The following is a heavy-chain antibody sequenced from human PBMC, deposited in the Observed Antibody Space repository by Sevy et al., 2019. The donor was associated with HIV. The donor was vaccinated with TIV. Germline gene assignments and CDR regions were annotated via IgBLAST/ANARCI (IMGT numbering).Heavy chain of an antibody. J-gene: IGHJ4*02. V-gene: IGHV1-2*06. CDR2: INPNSGGT. CDR3: VCRYSGSYFVDDY. Sequence: ASVKVSCKASGYTFTGYYMHWVRQAPGQGLEWMGRINPNSGGTNYAQKFQGRVTMTRRTSISTAYMELSRLRSDDTAVYYCVCRYSGSYFVDDYWGQGTLVTVSS. D-gene: IGHD1-26*01. CDR1: GYTFTGYY.